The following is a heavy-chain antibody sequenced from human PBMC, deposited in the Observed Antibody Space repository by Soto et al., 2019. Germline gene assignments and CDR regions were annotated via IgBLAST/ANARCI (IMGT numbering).Heavy chain of an antibody. CDR1: GFSLSNARMG. CDR2: IFSNDEK. Sequence: QVTLKESGPVLVKRTEPLTLTCTVSGFSLSNARMGVSWIRQPPGKALEWLAHIFSNDEKSYSTSLKSRLTISKDTSKSQVVLTMTNMDPVDTATYYCARIQRGYDFWSGYSLYYYYGMDVWGQGTTVTVSS. D-gene: IGHD3-3*01. J-gene: IGHJ6*02. V-gene: IGHV2-26*01. CDR3: ARIQRGYDFWSGYSLYYYYGMDV.